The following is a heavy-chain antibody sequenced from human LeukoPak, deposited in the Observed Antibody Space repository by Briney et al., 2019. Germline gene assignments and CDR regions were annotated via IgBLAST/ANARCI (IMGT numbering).Heavy chain of an antibody. CDR3: ARPNGYSSGWFFDY. Sequence: PGGSLRLSCAASGFTFSSYGMHWVRQAPGKGLEWVAVIWYDGSNKYYADSVKGRFTISRDNSKNTLYLQMNSLRAEDTAVYYCARPNGYSSGWFFDYWGQGTLVTVSS. V-gene: IGHV3-33*01. D-gene: IGHD6-19*01. CDR1: GFTFSSYG. CDR2: IWYDGSNK. J-gene: IGHJ4*02.